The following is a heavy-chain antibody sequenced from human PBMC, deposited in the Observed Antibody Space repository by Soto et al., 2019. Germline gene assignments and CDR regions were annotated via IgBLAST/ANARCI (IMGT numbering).Heavy chain of an antibody. Sequence: SETLSVTCTVSGGSLSIYYWTWIRQSPGKGLEWIGYVYFSGNTNYNPSLKSRVTISIDTSKNQFSLRLASVTAADTAFYYCGSVRPSGYVLSWGQGTLVTVS. V-gene: IGHV4-59*01. D-gene: IGHD6-25*01. CDR1: GGSLSIYY. CDR2: VYFSGNT. CDR3: GSVRPSGYVLS. J-gene: IGHJ5*02.